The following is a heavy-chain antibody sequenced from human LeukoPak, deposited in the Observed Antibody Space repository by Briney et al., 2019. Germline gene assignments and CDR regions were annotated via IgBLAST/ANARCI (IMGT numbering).Heavy chain of an antibody. CDR1: GGSFIDYY. CDR3: ARGGSGGQSLDDNYYSYGMDV. V-gene: IGHV4-34*01. CDR2: INHGGST. J-gene: IGHJ6*02. D-gene: IGHD6-19*01. Sequence: PCETLPLPSSVYGGSFIDYYCIWFRHPPARGREGMGEINHGGSTNYNLHLKSRVSISVDPSKNQFSMKLSSVTAADTDVYYCARGGSGGQSLDDNYYSYGMDVWGQGTTVTV.